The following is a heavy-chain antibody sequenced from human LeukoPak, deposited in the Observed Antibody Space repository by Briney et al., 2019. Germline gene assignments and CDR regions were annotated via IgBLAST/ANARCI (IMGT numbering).Heavy chain of an antibody. CDR1: GFTFSSYS. D-gene: IGHD4-17*01. CDR3: ARVAYGDYGVFDY. V-gene: IGHV3-21*01. Sequence: GGSLRLSCAASGFTFSSYSMNWVRQAPGKGLEWVSSISSSSSYIYYADSVKGRFTISRDNAKNTLYLQMNSLRAEDTAVYFCARVAYGDYGVFDYWGQGTLVTVSS. J-gene: IGHJ4*02. CDR2: ISSSSSYI.